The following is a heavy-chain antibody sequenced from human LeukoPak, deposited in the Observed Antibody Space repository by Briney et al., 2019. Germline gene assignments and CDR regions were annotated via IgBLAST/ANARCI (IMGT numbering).Heavy chain of an antibody. Sequence: ASVKVSCKASGYTFSSYGISWVRQAPGQGLEWMGWINVYNGDTKYAQDVQGRVSMTTDTSTSTAYMDLRSLRFDDTAVYYCARTRGSVHLDYWGQGTLVTVSS. CDR3: ARTRGSVHLDY. D-gene: IGHD1-26*01. CDR1: GYTFSSYG. J-gene: IGHJ4*02. CDR2: INVYNGDT. V-gene: IGHV1-18*01.